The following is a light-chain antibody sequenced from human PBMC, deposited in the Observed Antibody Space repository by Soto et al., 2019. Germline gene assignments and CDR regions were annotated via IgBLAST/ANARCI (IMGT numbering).Light chain of an antibody. V-gene: IGKV1-17*01. CDR2: SAS. CDR3: LQHKSFHGT. J-gene: IGKJ1*01. CDR1: QDMGNY. Sequence: DIQMTQSPSSLSASVGDRVTITCRASQDMGNYLGWYQQKPGQAPRRLIYSASNFQSRLPSRFSGSVSGTDFTLTISRLKTEDFATYHCLQHKSFHGTFGQGTKVEIK.